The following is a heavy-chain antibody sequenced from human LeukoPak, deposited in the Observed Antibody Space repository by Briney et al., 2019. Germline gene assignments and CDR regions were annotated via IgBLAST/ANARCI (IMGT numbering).Heavy chain of an antibody. J-gene: IGHJ4*02. D-gene: IGHD3-10*01. CDR2: IYTSGST. Sequence: SETLSLTCAVYGGSFSGYYWSWIRQPPGKGLEWIGYIYTSGSTIYNPSLKSRVTISVGTSKNQFSLKLSSVTAADTAVYYCARRHYYGSGTYPFDYWGQGTLVTVSS. CDR3: ARRHYYGSGTYPFDY. CDR1: GGSFSGYY. V-gene: IGHV4-4*09.